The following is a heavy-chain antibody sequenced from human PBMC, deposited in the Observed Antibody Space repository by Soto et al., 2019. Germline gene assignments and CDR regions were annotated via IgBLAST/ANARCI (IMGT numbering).Heavy chain of an antibody. J-gene: IGHJ5*02. CDR1: GFTFSSYA. CDR3: AKDVEMATIENWFDP. D-gene: IGHD5-12*01. V-gene: IGHV3-23*01. CDR2: ISGSGGST. Sequence: GGSLRLSCAASGFTFSSYAMSWVRQAPGKGLEWVSAISGSGGSTYYADSVKGRFTISRDNSENTLYLQMNSLRAEDTAVYYCAKDVEMATIENWFDPWGQGTLVTVSS.